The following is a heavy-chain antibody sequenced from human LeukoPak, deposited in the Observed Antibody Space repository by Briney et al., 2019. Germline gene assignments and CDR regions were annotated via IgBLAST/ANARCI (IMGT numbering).Heavy chain of an antibody. D-gene: IGHD5-18*01. CDR3: ATYLDTAMVTRGYNWFDP. CDR2: FDPEDGET. Sequence: ASVKVSCKVSGYTPTELSMHWVRQAPGKGLEWMGGFDPEDGETIYAQKFQGRVTMTEDTSTDTAYMELSSLRSEDTAVYYCATYLDTAMVTRGYNWFDPWGQGTLVTVSS. CDR1: GYTPTELS. V-gene: IGHV1-24*01. J-gene: IGHJ5*02.